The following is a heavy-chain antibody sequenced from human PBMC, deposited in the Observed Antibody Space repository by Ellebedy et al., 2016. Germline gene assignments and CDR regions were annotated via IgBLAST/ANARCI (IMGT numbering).Heavy chain of an antibody. CDR3: ARDASYYYDSSGYYLDY. CDR1: GFTFSSYS. CDR2: ISSSSSYI. J-gene: IGHJ4*02. V-gene: IGHV3-21*01. Sequence: GESLKISCAASGFTFSSYSMNWVRQAPGKGLEWVSSISSSSSYIYYADSVKGRFTISRDNAKNSLYLQMNSLRAEDTAVYYCARDASYYYDSSGYYLDYWGQGTLVTVSS. D-gene: IGHD3-22*01.